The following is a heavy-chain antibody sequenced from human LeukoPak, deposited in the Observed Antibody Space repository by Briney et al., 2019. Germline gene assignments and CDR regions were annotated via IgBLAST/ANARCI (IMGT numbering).Heavy chain of an antibody. J-gene: IGHJ3*02. CDR2: IKEDGSEK. V-gene: IGHV3-7*01. D-gene: IGHD1-26*01. CDR3: ARGRSSYLAAFDI. CDR1: GFTFSSYN. Sequence: GGSLRLSCAASGFTFSSYNMNWVRQAPGKGLEWVANIKEDGSEKYYVDSVKGRFTISRDNAKNSLYLQMNSLRAEDTAVYYCARGRSSYLAAFDIWGRGTMVTVSS.